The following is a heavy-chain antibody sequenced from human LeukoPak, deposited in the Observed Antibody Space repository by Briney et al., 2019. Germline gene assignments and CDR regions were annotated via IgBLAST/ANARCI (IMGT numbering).Heavy chain of an antibody. CDR3: ARDKSDYDILTGYTYYFDY. Sequence: GGSLRLSCAASGFTFSSYGMHWVRQAPGKGLEWVAVIWQDGSNKYYADSVKGRFTISRDNSKNTLYLQMNSLRAEDTAVYYCARDKSDYDILTGYTYYFDYWGQGTLVTVSS. V-gene: IGHV3-33*01. D-gene: IGHD3-9*01. J-gene: IGHJ4*02. CDR2: IWQDGSNK. CDR1: GFTFSSYG.